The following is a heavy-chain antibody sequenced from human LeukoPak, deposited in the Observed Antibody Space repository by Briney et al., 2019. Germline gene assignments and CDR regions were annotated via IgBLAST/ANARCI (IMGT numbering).Heavy chain of an antibody. D-gene: IGHD4-23*01. Sequence: PGRSLRLSCAASGFTFSSYAMQWVRQAPGKGLEWVAVISYDGSNKYYADSVKGRFTISRDNSKNTLYLQMNSLRAEDTAVYYCARTPGGYFDYWGQGTLVTVSS. J-gene: IGHJ4*02. V-gene: IGHV3-30*04. CDR2: ISYDGSNK. CDR3: ARTPGGYFDY. CDR1: GFTFSSYA.